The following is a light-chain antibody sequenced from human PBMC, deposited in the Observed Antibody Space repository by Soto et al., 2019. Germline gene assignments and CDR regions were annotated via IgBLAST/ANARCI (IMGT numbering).Light chain of an antibody. CDR3: QQHNNWYA. CDR2: AAS. Sequence: DIQMTQSPSTLSASVGDRVTITCRASENINTWLAWYQQKPGKAPKLLIYAASSLEGGVPSRFSGSGSGTEFTLTISSLHPDDFATYYCQQHNNWYAFGQGTNLEIK. V-gene: IGKV1-5*01. J-gene: IGKJ2*01. CDR1: ENINTW.